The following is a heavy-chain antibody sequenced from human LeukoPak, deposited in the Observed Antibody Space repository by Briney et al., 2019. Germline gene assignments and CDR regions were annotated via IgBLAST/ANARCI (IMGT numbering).Heavy chain of an antibody. Sequence: PSETLSLTCTVSGGSISSSSYYWGWIRQPPGKGLEWIGSIYYSGSTYYNPSLKSRVTISVDTSKNQFSLQLSSVTAADTAVYYCARDSVGYMDVWGKGTTVTISS. CDR2: IYYSGST. V-gene: IGHV4-39*07. CDR1: GGSISSSSYY. D-gene: IGHD1-26*01. J-gene: IGHJ6*03. CDR3: ARDSVGYMDV.